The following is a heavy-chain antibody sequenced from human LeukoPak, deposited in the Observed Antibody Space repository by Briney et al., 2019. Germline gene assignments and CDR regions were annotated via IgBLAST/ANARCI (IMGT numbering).Heavy chain of an antibody. J-gene: IGHJ4*02. D-gene: IGHD3-22*01. Sequence: ASVKVSCKVSGYTFTDYYMHWVQQAPGKGLEWMGLVDPEDGETIYAEKFQGRVTITADTPTDTAYMELSSLRSEDTAVYYCAATYYYDSSGFIWGQGTLVTVSS. V-gene: IGHV1-69-2*01. CDR1: GYTFTDYY. CDR3: AATYYYDSSGFI. CDR2: VDPEDGET.